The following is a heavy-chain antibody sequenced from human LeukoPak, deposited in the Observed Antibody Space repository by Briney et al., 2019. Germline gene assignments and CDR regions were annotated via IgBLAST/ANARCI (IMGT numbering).Heavy chain of an antibody. CDR1: GGSISSSSYY. CDR2: IYYSGST. CDR3: ARGPLYEYGSGTFVN. J-gene: IGHJ4*02. D-gene: IGHD3-10*01. V-gene: IGHV4-61*05. Sequence: SETLSLTCTVSGGSISSSSYYWGWIRQPPGKGLEWIGSIYYSGSTHYNPSLKSRVTVSQDTSRNRVSLRLTSVTAADTAVYYCARGPLYEYGSGTFVNWGQGTLVTVSS.